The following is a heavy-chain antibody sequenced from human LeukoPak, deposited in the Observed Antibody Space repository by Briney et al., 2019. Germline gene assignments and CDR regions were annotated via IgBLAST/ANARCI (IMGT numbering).Heavy chain of an antibody. D-gene: IGHD3-22*01. J-gene: IGHJ4*02. V-gene: IGHV4-38-2*02. CDR2: IYHSGST. CDR1: GYSISSGYY. CDR3: ARDYGSSGYLLDY. Sequence: PSETLSLTCTVSGYSISSGYYWGWIRQPPGKGLEWIGSIYHSGSTYYNPSLKSRVTISVDTSKNQFSLKLSSVTAADTAVYYCARDYGSSGYLLDYWGQGTLVTVSS.